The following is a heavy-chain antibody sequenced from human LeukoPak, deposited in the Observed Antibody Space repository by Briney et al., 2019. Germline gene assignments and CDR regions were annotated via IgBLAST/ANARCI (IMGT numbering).Heavy chain of an antibody. CDR2: ISYDGSNK. CDR3: AKDGWELRNFFDY. CDR1: GFTFSSYG. V-gene: IGHV3-30*18. Sequence: PGRSLRLSCAASGFTFSSYGMHWVRQAPGKGLEWVAVISYDGSNKYYADSVKGRFTISRDNSKNTLYLQMNSLRAEDTAVYYCAKDGWELRNFFDYWGQGTLVTVSS. J-gene: IGHJ4*02. D-gene: IGHD1-26*01.